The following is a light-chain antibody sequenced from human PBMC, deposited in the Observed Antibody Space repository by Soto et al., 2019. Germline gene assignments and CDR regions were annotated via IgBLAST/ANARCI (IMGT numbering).Light chain of an antibody. J-gene: IGLJ1*01. CDR1: SSDVGAYNS. CDR3: SSYTSATTYL. Sequence: QSVLTQPASVSGSPGQSITISCTGTSSDVGAYNSDSWYQQYPGEAPKVIIYDVSHRPAGVSNRFSGSKSGNTASLTISGLQTQDEADYYCSSYTSATTYLFGTGTKVTAL. V-gene: IGLV2-14*01. CDR2: DVS.